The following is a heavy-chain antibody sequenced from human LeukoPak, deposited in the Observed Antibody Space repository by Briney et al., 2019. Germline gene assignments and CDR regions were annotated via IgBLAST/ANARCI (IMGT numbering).Heavy chain of an antibody. CDR1: GGSINDNY. J-gene: IGHJ4*02. Sequence: SETLSLTCTVSGGSINDNYWTWIRQPPGEGLEWIGYIYYTGTTDYNPSLKSRVAISVDTANNQFSLELNSVTAADTAVYFCARETRHSGFFVYWGQGILVTVSS. V-gene: IGHV4-59*01. D-gene: IGHD3-22*01. CDR3: ARETRHSGFFVY. CDR2: IYYTGTT.